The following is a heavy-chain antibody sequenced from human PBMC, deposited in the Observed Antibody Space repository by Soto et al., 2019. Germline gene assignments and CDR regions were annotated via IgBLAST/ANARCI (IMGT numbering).Heavy chain of an antibody. Sequence: PSETLSLTCAVSGYSISSGYYWGWIRQPPGKGLEWIWSIYHSGSTYYNPSLKSRVTISEDTSKKQFSLKLSSVTAAAPAVYYCARHWSHVRPGDNWFDPWAQGTLVTVSS. J-gene: IGHJ5*02. CDR3: ARHWSHVRPGDNWFDP. V-gene: IGHV4-38-2*01. D-gene: IGHD3-3*01. CDR2: IYHSGST. CDR1: GYSISSGYY.